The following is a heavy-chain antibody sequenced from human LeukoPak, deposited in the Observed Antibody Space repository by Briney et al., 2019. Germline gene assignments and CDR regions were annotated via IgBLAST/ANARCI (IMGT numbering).Heavy chain of an antibody. CDR3: ARGHTAVTRHFDF. D-gene: IGHD4-17*01. CDR2: ISSSSSYI. Sequence: GGSLRLSCAASGFTFSSYSMNWVRQAPGKGLEWVSSISSSSSYIYYADSVKGRFTISRDDAKNLLYLDMNSLRAEDTAVYYCARGHTAVTRHFDFWGQGTLVTVSS. CDR1: GFTFSSYS. V-gene: IGHV3-21*01. J-gene: IGHJ4*02.